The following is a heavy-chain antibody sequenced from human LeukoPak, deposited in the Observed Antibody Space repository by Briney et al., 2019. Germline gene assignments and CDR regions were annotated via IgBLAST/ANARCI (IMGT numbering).Heavy chain of an antibody. CDR2: INHSGST. D-gene: IGHD3-22*01. CDR1: GGSFSGYY. CDR3: ARGQAAGATYYYDSSGYYPFDY. Sequence: SETLSLTCAVYGGSFSGYYWSWIRQPPGKGPEWIGGINHSGSTNYNPSLKSRVTISVDTSKNQFSLKLSSVTAADTAVYYCARGQAAGATYYYDSSGYYPFDYWGQGTLVTVSS. J-gene: IGHJ4*02. V-gene: IGHV4-34*01.